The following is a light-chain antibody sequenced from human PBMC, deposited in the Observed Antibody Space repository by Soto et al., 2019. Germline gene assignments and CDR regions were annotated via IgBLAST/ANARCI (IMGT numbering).Light chain of an antibody. CDR3: QKYNSAPPET. CDR1: QGISNY. V-gene: IGKV1-27*01. J-gene: IGKJ1*01. Sequence: DIQMTQSPSSLSASVGDRVTITCRASQGISNYLAWYQQKPGKVPKLLIYAASTLQSGVPSRFSGSGSGTDFTLTISSLQPEDVATYYCQKYNSAPPETFGQGTKVEIK. CDR2: AAS.